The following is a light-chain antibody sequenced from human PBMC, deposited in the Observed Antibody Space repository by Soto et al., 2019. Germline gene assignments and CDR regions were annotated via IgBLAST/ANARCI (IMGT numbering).Light chain of an antibody. J-gene: IGKJ5*01. CDR3: QQYVNSPIT. CDR1: QTVGRNY. Sequence: EIVLTQSPGSLSLFPGERATLSCRASQTVGRNYLAWFQQKPGQAPRLLIYDASTRATGIPDKFGGSGSGTDFTLTISRLEPEDFAVYYXQQYVNSPITFGQGTRLEIK. V-gene: IGKV3-20*01. CDR2: DAS.